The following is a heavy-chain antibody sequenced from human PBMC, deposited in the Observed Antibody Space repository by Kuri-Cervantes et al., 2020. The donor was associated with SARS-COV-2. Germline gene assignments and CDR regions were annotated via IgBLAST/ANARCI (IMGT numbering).Heavy chain of an antibody. CDR1: GFTFSSYS. CDR2: ISSSSSYI. J-gene: IGHJ4*02. D-gene: IGHD1-26*01. CDR3: ARDIGGYFDY. Sequence: GESLKISCAASGFTFSSYSMNWVRQAPGKGLEWVSSISSSSSYIYYADSVKGRFTISRDNAKNSLYLQMNSLRDEDTAVYYCARDIGGYFDYWGQGTLVTVSS. V-gene: IGHV3-21*01.